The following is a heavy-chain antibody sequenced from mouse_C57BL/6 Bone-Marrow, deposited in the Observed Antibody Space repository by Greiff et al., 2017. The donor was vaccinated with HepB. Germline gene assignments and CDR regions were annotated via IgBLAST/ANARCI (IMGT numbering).Heavy chain of an antibody. Sequence: QVQLQQSGAELVKPGASVKLSCKASGYTFTSYWMHWVKQRPGQGLEWIGRIDPNSGGTKYNEKFKGKATLTVDKSSSTAYMQLSSLTSEDSAVYYCAIDSTYTLNYAMDYWGQGTSVTVSS. CDR1: GYTFTSYW. CDR3: AIDSTYTLNYAMDY. J-gene: IGHJ4*01. V-gene: IGHV1-62-3*01. CDR2: IDPNSGGT. D-gene: IGHD5-1*01.